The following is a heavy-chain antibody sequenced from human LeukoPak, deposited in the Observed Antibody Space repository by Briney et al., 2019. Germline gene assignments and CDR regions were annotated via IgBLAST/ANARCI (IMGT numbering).Heavy chain of an antibody. Sequence: SETLSLTCAVYGGSFSRYYWNWIRQPPGKGLEWIGEINHSGSTNYNPSLKSRVTISVDTSKNQFSLKLSSVTAADTAVYYCARRGRYYYASGSYYSKNKLGYFDYWGQGTLVTVSS. CDR3: ARRGRYYYASGSYYSKNKLGYFDY. CDR1: GGSFSRYY. J-gene: IGHJ4*02. D-gene: IGHD3-10*01. V-gene: IGHV4-34*01. CDR2: INHSGST.